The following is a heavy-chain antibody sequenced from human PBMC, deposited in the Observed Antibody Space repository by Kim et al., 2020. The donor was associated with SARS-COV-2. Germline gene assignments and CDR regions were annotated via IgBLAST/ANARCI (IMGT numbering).Heavy chain of an antibody. CDR2: A. V-gene: IGHV1-69*01. Sequence: ANYAQKYQGRVTITADESTSTAYMELSSLRSEDTAVYYCARKCSSGFFDYWGQGTLVTVSS. CDR3: ARKCSSGFFDY. J-gene: IGHJ4*02. D-gene: IGHD3-10*01.